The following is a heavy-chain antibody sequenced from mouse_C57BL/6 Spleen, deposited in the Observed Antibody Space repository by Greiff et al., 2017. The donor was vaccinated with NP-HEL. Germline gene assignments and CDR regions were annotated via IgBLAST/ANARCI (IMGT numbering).Heavy chain of an antibody. J-gene: IGHJ3*01. Sequence: QVQLKQPGAELVKPGASVKMSCKASGYTFTSYWITWVKQRPGQGLEWIGDIYPGSGSTNYNEKFKSKATLTVDTSSSTAYMQLSSLTSEDSAVYYCARSDYDYDDGFAYWGQGTLVTVSA. CDR3: ARSDYDYDDGFAY. CDR1: GYTFTSYW. D-gene: IGHD2-4*01. CDR2: IYPGSGST. V-gene: IGHV1-55*01.